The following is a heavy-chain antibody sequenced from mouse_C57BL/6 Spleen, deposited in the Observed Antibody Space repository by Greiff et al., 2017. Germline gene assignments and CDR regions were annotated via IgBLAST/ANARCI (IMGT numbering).Heavy chain of an antibody. CDR1: GYSITSGYY. CDR2: IRYDGGN. V-gene: IGHV3-6*01. CDR3: ARGPLRYFDV. Sequence: DVQLQESGPGLVKPSPSLSLTCSVTGYSITSGYYWNWIRQFPGNKLEWMGYIRYDGGNNYNPSLKNRISLTLDTSKNQFFLKLNSVTTEDTATYYCARGPLRYFDVWGTGTTVTVSS. J-gene: IGHJ1*03.